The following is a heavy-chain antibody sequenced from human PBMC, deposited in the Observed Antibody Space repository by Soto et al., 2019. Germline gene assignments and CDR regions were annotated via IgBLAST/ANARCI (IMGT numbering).Heavy chain of an antibody. CDR3: ARDSITFGGVIP. Sequence: SVKVSCKASGGTFSSYTISWVRQAPGQGLEWMGRIIPILGIANYAQKFQGRVTITADKSTSTAYMELSSLRSEDTAVYYCARDSITFGGVIPWGQGALVTVSS. J-gene: IGHJ5*02. D-gene: IGHD3-16*01. CDR1: GGTFSSYT. CDR2: IIPILGIA. V-gene: IGHV1-69*04.